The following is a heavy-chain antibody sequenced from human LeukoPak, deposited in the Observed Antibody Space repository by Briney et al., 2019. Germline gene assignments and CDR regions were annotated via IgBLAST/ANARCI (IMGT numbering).Heavy chain of an antibody. J-gene: IGHJ4*02. Sequence: GASVKVSCKASGYTFTSYGISWVRQAPGQGLEWMGWISAYNGNTNYAQKLQGRVTMTTDTSTSTAYMELRSLRSDDTAVYYCARDLSPIPGAAGIDYWGQGTLVTVSS. D-gene: IGHD6-13*01. CDR1: GYTFTSYG. CDR2: ISAYNGNT. V-gene: IGHV1-18*01. CDR3: ARDLSPIPGAAGIDY.